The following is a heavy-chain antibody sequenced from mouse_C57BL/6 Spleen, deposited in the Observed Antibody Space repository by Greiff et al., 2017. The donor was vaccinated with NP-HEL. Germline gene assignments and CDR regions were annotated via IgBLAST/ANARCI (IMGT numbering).Heavy chain of an antibody. J-gene: IGHJ3*01. CDR3: TYGNHGNFAY. CDR1: GFTFSNYW. V-gene: IGHV6-3*01. CDR2: IRLKSDNYAT. D-gene: IGHD2-10*02. Sequence: EVKLVESGGGLVQPGGSMKLSCVASGFTFSNYWMNWVRQSPEKGLEWVAQIRLKSDNYATHYAESVKGRFTISRDDSKSSVYLQMNNLRAEDTGIYYCTYGNHGNFAYWGQGTLVTVSA.